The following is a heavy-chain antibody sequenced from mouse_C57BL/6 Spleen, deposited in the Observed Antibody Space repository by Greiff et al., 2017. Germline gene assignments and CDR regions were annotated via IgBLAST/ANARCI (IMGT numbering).Heavy chain of an antibody. CDR2: IDPSDSYT. CDR1: GYTFTSYW. CDR3: ASRLITTVVAPYYYAMDY. J-gene: IGHJ4*01. V-gene: IGHV1-69*01. Sequence: QVQLQQPGAELVMPGASVKLSCKASGYTFTSYWMHWVKQRPGQGLEWIGEIDPSDSYTNYNQKFKGKSTLTVDKSSSTAYMQLSSLTSEDSAVYYCASRLITTVVAPYYYAMDYWGQGTSVTVSS. D-gene: IGHD1-1*01.